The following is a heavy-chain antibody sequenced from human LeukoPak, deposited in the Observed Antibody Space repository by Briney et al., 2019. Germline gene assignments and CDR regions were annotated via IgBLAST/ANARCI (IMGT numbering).Heavy chain of an antibody. V-gene: IGHV3-9*01. CDR3: AKDRVVSGYGPLDI. D-gene: IGHD5-12*01. J-gene: IGHJ3*02. CDR1: GLTFDDFA. CDR2: IGWNSGYI. Sequence: GGSLRLSCAASGLTFDDFAFHWVRQVPGKGLEWVSAIGWNSGYISYADSVKGRFTISRDNAMNALYLQMTNLRPEDTALYYCAKDRVVSGYGPLDIWGQGTMLTVSS.